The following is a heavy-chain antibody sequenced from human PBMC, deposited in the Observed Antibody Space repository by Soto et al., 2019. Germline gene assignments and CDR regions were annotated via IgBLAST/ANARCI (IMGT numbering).Heavy chain of an antibody. Sequence: PGGSLRLSCAASGFTFSSYAMHWVRQAPGKGLEWVAVISYDGSNKYYADSVKGRFTISRDNSKNTLYLQMNSLRAEDTAVYYCARAHYDFWSGYIYYFDYWGQGTLVTVSS. J-gene: IGHJ4*02. CDR1: GFTFSSYA. D-gene: IGHD3-3*01. CDR2: ISYDGSNK. CDR3: ARAHYDFWSGYIYYFDY. V-gene: IGHV3-30-3*01.